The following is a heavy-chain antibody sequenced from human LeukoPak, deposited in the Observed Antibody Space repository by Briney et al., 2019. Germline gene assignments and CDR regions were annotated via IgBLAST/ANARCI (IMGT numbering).Heavy chain of an antibody. V-gene: IGHV3-30-3*01. CDR1: GFTFSSYA. CDR3: ARDIAVAGTLALDY. Sequence: PGGSLRLSCAASGFTFSSYAMHWVRQAPGKGLEWVAVISCDGSNKYYADSVKGRFTISRDNSKNTLYLQMNSLRAEDTAVYYCARDIAVAGTLALDYWGQGTLVTVSS. J-gene: IGHJ4*02. CDR2: ISCDGSNK. D-gene: IGHD6-19*01.